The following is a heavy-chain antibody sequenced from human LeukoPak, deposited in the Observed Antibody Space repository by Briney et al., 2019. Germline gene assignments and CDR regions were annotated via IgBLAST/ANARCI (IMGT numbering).Heavy chain of an antibody. D-gene: IGHD2/OR15-2a*01. CDR1: GYTFTGYY. Sequence: ASVKVSCKASGYTFTGYYMHWVRQATGQGLEWMGWMNPNSGNTGYAQKFQGRVTMTRNTSISTAYMELSSLRSEDTAVYYCARLVIPRGYYYYYYMDVWGKGTTVTISS. V-gene: IGHV1-8*02. CDR2: MNPNSGNT. CDR3: ARLVIPRGYYYYYYMDV. J-gene: IGHJ6*03.